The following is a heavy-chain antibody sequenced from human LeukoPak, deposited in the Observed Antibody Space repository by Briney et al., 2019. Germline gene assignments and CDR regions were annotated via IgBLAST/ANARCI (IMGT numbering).Heavy chain of an antibody. J-gene: IGHJ4*02. D-gene: IGHD3-22*01. CDR3: ARDPGSGSKPGY. CDR2: ISYSGST. CDR1: GGSFSDYF. Sequence: SETLSLTCAVYGGSFSDYFWSWIRQPPRKGLEWLGYISYSGSTYYNPSLKSRITISIDTSKNQFSLRLSSVTAADTAVYYCARDPGSGSKPGYWGQGTLVTVSS. V-gene: IGHV4-30-4*08.